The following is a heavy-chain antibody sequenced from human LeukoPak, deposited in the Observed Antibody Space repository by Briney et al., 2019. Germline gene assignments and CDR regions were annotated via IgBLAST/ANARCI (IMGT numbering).Heavy chain of an antibody. Sequence: PGGSLRLSCSASGFTFSSYAMHWVRLAPGKGLEWVSSISSSSRYMYYADSVKGRFTISRDNAKNSLYLQMNSLRAEDTAVYYCARDYGDGAYYFDYWGQGTLVTVSS. D-gene: IGHD4-17*01. V-gene: IGHV3-21*01. CDR2: ISSSSRYM. CDR1: GFTFSSYA. J-gene: IGHJ4*02. CDR3: ARDYGDGAYYFDY.